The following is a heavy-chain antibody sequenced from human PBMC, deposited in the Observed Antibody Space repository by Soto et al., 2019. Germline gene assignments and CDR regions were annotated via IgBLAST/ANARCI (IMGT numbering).Heavy chain of an antibody. J-gene: IGHJ6*02. D-gene: IGHD3-3*01. CDR3: ARDQLGDFWSGYRPPYYYYGMDV. V-gene: IGHV1-69*13. CDR2: IIPIFGTA. CDR1: GGTFSSYA. Sequence: ASVKVSCKASGGTFSSYAISWVRQAPGQGLEWMGGIIPIFGTANYAQKFQGRVTITADESTSTAYMELSSLRSEDTAVYYCARDQLGDFWSGYRPPYYYYGMDVWGQGTTVTVSS.